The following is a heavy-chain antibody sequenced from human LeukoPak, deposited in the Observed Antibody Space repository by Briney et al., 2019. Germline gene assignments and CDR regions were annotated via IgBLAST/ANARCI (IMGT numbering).Heavy chain of an antibody. Sequence: GGSLRLSCAASGFNFSSYWMSWVRQAPGKGLEWVANIKEDGTEIYYVDSVKGRFTISRDNANSSPYLQLSSLRAADTAVYYSASQFGWAALVGPALDCWREGSLVTVSS. CDR2: IKEDGTEI. J-gene: IGHJ4*02. CDR1: GFNFSSYW. CDR3: ASQFGWAALVGPALDC. V-gene: IGHV3-7*05. D-gene: IGHD6-19*01.